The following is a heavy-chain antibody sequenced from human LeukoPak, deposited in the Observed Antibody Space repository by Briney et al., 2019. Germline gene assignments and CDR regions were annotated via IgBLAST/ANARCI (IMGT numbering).Heavy chain of an antibody. CDR3: ASIIPSLSAGWFDY. CDR2: IHYSGST. J-gene: IGHJ4*02. V-gene: IGHV4-59*12. Sequence: PSETLSLTCTVSGGSISSSYWNWIRQPPGRGLEWIGDIHYSGSTYYNPSLKSRVTISVDKSKNQFSLKLSSVTAADTAVYYCASIIPSLSAGWFDYWGQGTLVTVSS. D-gene: IGHD2-15*01. CDR1: GGSISSSY.